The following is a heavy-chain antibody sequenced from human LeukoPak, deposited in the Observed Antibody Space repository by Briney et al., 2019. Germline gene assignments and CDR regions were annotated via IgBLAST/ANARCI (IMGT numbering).Heavy chain of an antibody. Sequence: PGASVKVSCKASGYTFTTYGILWVRQAPGQGLEWMGWISAYNGNTRYAQRFQGRVTMTTDTSTSIAYMELRSLRSDDTAVYYCARITMVRGVIFEWYFDLWGRGTLVTVSS. CDR3: ARITMVRGVIFEWYFDL. CDR1: GYTFTTYG. V-gene: IGHV1-18*01. D-gene: IGHD3-10*01. J-gene: IGHJ2*01. CDR2: ISAYNGNT.